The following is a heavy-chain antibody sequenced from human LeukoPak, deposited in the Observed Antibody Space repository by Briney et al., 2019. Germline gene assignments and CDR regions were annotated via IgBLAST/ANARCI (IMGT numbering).Heavy chain of an antibody. D-gene: IGHD2/OR15-2a*01. Sequence: PGGSLRLSCAASGFTFSSYGISWVRQAPGKGLEWVSAISGSGGSTYYADSVKGRFTISRDNSKNTLYLQMNSLRAEDTAVYYCAKGVASYYGLFDYWGQGSLVTVSS. J-gene: IGHJ4*02. CDR1: GFTFSSYG. V-gene: IGHV3-23*01. CDR3: AKGVASYYGLFDY. CDR2: ISGSGGST.